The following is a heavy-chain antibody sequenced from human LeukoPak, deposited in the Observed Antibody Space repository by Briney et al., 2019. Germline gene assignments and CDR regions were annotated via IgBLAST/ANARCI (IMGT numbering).Heavy chain of an antibody. D-gene: IGHD2-2*01. J-gene: IGHJ5*02. CDR1: GGSISSYY. CDR3: ARLQYCSGTSCYWFDP. Sequence: SETLSLTCTVSGGSISSYYWSWIRQPPGKGLEWIGYIYYSGSTNYNPSLKSRVTISVDTSKNQFSLKLSSVTAADTAVYYCARLQYCSGTSCYWFDPWGQGTLVTVSS. V-gene: IGHV4-59*12. CDR2: IYYSGST.